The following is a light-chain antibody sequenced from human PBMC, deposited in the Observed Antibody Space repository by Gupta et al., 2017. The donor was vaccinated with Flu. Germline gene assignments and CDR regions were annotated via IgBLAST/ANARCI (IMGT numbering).Light chain of an antibody. CDR2: TNN. J-gene: IGLJ2*01. Sequence: SVLTQRASASETPGQQVIISCSGSSSNIGRKTVNWYQQHPGPAPKLLLYTNNERPSGVPERFSGSKSGTSASLAISGLQSDDEAEYYYSSWDVSLNAVLFGGGTKLTVL. CDR1: SSNIGRKT. CDR3: SSWDVSLNAVL. V-gene: IGLV1-44*01.